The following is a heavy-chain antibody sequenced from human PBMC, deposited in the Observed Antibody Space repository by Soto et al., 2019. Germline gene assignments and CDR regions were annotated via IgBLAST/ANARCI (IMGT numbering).Heavy chain of an antibody. CDR1: GLSFSTYA. J-gene: IGHJ4*02. V-gene: IGHV3-30-3*01. CDR2: ISYDGSNK. Sequence: QVQLVESGGGVVQPGRSLRLSCAASGLSFSTYAMHWVRQAPGKGLEWVAVISYDGSNKYYADSVKGRFTISRDNSKNTLYLHMNSLRAEDTAVYYCARDRTFDYWGQGTLVTVSS. CDR3: ARDRTFDY.